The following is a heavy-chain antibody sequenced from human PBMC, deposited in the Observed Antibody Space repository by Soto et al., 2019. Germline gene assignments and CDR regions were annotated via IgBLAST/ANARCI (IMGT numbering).Heavy chain of an antibody. CDR1: GFTFGSYW. V-gene: IGHV3-7*01. CDR2: IKPDGSAT. J-gene: IGHJ4*02. Sequence: SLRLSCAVSGFTFGSYWMNWVRLIPGKGLEWVAYIKPDGSATYYVDSVKGRFTISRDSAKNSLYLQMNSLRVEDTSVYYCARAGYCGPGCYYYFDYWGQGTLVTAPQ. D-gene: IGHD2-21*02. CDR3: ARAGYCGPGCYYYFDY.